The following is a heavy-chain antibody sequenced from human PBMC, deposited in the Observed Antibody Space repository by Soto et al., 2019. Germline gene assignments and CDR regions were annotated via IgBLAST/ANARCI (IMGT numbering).Heavy chain of an antibody. J-gene: IGHJ4*02. V-gene: IGHV3-30*18. Sequence: QVQLVESGGGVVQPGRSLRLSCAASGFTFSNYGMHWVRQAPGKGLEWVAVISNDGSNKYYVDSVKGRFTISRDNSKNTLHLQMNSLRAEDTAVYFCAKDVGIGWSYCVGDYWGQGTLVTVSS. CDR3: AKDVGIGWSYCVGDY. CDR1: GFTFSNYG. CDR2: ISNDGSNK. D-gene: IGHD1-26*01.